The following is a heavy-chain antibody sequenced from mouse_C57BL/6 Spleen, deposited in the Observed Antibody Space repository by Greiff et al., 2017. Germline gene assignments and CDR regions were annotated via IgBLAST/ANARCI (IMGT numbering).Heavy chain of an antibody. CDR3: ARSRDYGGFAY. V-gene: IGHV1-52*01. Sequence: QVQLQQPGAELVRPGSSVKLSCKASGYTFTSYWMHWVKQRPIQGLEWIGNIDPSDSETHYNQKFKDKATLTVDKSSSTAYMQLSSLTSEDSAVYYCARSRDYGGFAYWGQGTLVTVSA. CDR2: IDPSDSET. D-gene: IGHD2-4*01. J-gene: IGHJ3*01. CDR1: GYTFTSYW.